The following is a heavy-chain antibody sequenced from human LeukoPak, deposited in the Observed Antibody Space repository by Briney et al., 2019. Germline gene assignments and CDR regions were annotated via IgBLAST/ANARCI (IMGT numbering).Heavy chain of an antibody. V-gene: IGHV1-69*01. CDR2: IIPIFGTA. CDR3: ARVPIVVVPAAARGYYYYMDV. D-gene: IGHD2-2*01. CDR1: GGTSSSYA. J-gene: IGHJ6*03. Sequence: ASVKVSCKASGGTSSSYAISWVRQAPGQGLEWMGGIIPIFGTANYAQKFQGRVTITADESTSTAYMELSSLRSEDTAVYYCARVPIVVVPAAARGYYYYMDVWGQGTLVTVSS.